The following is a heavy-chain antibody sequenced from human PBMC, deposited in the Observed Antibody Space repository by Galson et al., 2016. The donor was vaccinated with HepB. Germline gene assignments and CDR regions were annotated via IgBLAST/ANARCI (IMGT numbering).Heavy chain of an antibody. D-gene: IGHD2-8*01. Sequence: SLRLSCAASGFTFSSYWMSWVRQAPGEGLEWVANIKQDGSVKYYVDSVKGRFTISRDNAKNSLYLQMSSLRAEDTALYYCARVAYFEELDLWGQGTLVTVSS. V-gene: IGHV3-7*03. CDR1: GFTFSSYW. J-gene: IGHJ5*02. CDR3: ARVAYFEELDL. CDR2: IKQDGSVK.